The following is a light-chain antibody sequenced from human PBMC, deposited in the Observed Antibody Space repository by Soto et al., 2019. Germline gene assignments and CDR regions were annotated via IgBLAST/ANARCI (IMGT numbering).Light chain of an antibody. CDR3: QHYNSYSEA. CDR1: QSITNR. CDR2: KAS. V-gene: IGKV1-5*03. Sequence: DIQMTQSPSTLSASVVYRVTITFRASQSITNRLASYQQKPGKAPKLLIYKASTLKSGVPSRFSGSGSGTEFTLTISSLQPDDFATYYCQHYNSYSEAFGQGTKVDIK. J-gene: IGKJ1*01.